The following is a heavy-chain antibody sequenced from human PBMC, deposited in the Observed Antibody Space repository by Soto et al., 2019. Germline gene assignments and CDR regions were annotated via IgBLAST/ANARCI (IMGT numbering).Heavy chain of an antibody. CDR2: IKEDGSEK. V-gene: IGHV3-7*05. J-gene: IGHJ6*02. Sequence: EVQLVESGGGLVQPRESLRLSCVVSGFTFSNYWMSWVRQAPGKGLEWVANIKEDGSEKVYVDSVKGRFTISRDNAENSLSLQMNSLRAEDAAVYYCARDPYNYGDYGYGMDVWGQGTTVAVSS. D-gene: IGHD4-17*01. CDR1: GFTFSNYW. CDR3: ARDPYNYGDYGYGMDV.